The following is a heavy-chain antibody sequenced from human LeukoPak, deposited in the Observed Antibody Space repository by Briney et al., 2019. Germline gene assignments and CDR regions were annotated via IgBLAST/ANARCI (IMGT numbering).Heavy chain of an antibody. CDR1: GFTVSSNY. CDR3: AKEAAAQGPLYY. D-gene: IGHD6-13*01. Sequence: GGSLRLSCAASGFTVSSNYMSWVRQAPGKGLEWVSVIYSGGSTYYADSVKGRFTISRDNSKSTLYLQMNSLRAEDTAVYYCAKEAAAQGPLYYWGQGTLVTVSS. CDR2: IYSGGST. J-gene: IGHJ4*02. V-gene: IGHV3-66*01.